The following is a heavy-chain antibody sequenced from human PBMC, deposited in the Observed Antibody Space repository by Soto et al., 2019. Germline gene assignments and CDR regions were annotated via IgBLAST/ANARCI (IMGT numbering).Heavy chain of an antibody. Sequence: GGSLRLSCAASGFTFSSYGMHWLRQAPGKGLEWVTVISFDGSNEYYADSVRGRFTISRDNSRNTLYLQMSSLRAEDTAIYYCVKERMEQHQMLYFFEYWGQGXTVTVYS. D-gene: IGHD2-2*02. CDR3: VKERMEQHQMLYFFEY. CDR1: GFTFSSYG. CDR2: ISFDGSNE. J-gene: IGHJ4*02. V-gene: IGHV3-30*18.